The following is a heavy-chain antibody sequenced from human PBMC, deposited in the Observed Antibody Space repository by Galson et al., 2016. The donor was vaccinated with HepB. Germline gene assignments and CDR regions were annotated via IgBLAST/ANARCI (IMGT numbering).Heavy chain of an antibody. D-gene: IGHD3-16*01. Sequence: SLRLFCAASGFTFSGYAMHWVRQAPGKGLEWVAVVSYDGSIISYADSVKGRFTISRHNSKNTLYLQMNSLRAEDTALYYCVRDLDDYIWGTYRTLDYWGQGTLVTVSS. CDR3: VRDLDDYIWGTYRTLDY. CDR2: VSYDGSII. CDR1: GFTFSGYA. J-gene: IGHJ4*02. V-gene: IGHV3-30*04.